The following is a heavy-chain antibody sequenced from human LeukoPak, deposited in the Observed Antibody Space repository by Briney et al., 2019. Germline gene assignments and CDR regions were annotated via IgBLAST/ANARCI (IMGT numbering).Heavy chain of an antibody. CDR2: ISYTGDIK. CDR3: ARDLLGDYSPYYYYYGMDV. Sequence: EPGRSLRLSCAASGFTFSSYAMNWVRQAPGKGLEWMAVISYTGDIKYYSDSVKGRFIISRDNSNNTLSLQMNSLRAEDTAIYYCARDLLGDYSPYYYYYGMDVWGQGTSVTVSS. D-gene: IGHD4-11*01. J-gene: IGHJ6*02. V-gene: IGHV3-30-3*01. CDR1: GFTFSSYA.